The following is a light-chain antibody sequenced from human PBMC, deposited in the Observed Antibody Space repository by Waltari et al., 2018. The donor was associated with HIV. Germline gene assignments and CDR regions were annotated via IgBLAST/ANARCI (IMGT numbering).Light chain of an antibody. J-gene: IGKJ1*01. CDR1: QGISSY. CDR2: GAS. CDR3: QQYYSYPPT. Sequence: AIRMTQPPSSFSASPGDRVTITCRASQGISSYLAWYQQRPGRATKLLIYGASSLQSGVPSRISGSGSGTDFTLTISCLQSEDFATYYCQQYYSYPPTFGQGTKVEIK. V-gene: IGKV1-8*01.